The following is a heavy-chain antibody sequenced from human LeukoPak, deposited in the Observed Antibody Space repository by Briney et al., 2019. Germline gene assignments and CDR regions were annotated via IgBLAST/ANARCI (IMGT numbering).Heavy chain of an antibody. CDR3: ARVAAATTNPRFDY. V-gene: IGHV4-4*07. D-gene: IGHD5-24*01. CDR1: GGSISSCY. CDR2: IYTSGSN. J-gene: IGHJ4*02. Sequence: PSETLSLTCTVSGGSISSCYWSWVRQPAGKGLEWIGRIYTSGSNNYNPSLKSRVTMSVDTSKNQFSLELSSVTAADTAVYYCARVAAATTNPRFDYWGQGTLVTVSS.